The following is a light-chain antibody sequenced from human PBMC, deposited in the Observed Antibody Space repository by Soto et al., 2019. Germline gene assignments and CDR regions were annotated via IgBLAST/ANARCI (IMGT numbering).Light chain of an antibody. Sequence: EIVLTQSPGTLSLSPGERATLACRASQSVSSSSLAWSQQKPAQAPRLLIYGASSRATGIPDRFSGSGSETDFTLNIIRLETEDFALYYCQQYGSSPLFTFGTGTKVDIK. CDR2: GAS. V-gene: IGKV3-20*01. CDR1: QSVSSSS. CDR3: QQYGSSPLFT. J-gene: IGKJ3*01.